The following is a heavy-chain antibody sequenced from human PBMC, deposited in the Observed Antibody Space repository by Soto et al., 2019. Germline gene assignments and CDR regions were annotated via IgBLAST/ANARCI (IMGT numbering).Heavy chain of an antibody. CDR2: IIPILGIA. J-gene: IGHJ4*02. D-gene: IGHD7-27*01. CDR3: ASQDWGYFDY. CDR1: GGTFSSYT. V-gene: IGHV1-69*02. Sequence: QVQLVQSGAEVKKPGSSVKVSCKASGGTFSSYTISWVRQAPGQGLEWMGRIIPILGIANYAQKSQGRVTITADKSTSTAYMELSSLRSEDTAGYYCASQDWGYFDYWGQGTLVTVSS.